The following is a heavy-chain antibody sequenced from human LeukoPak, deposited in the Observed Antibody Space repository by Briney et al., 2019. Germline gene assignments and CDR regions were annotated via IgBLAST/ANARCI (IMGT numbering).Heavy chain of an antibody. J-gene: IGHJ4*02. CDR1: GFTFSSYS. V-gene: IGHV3-21*01. Sequence: GGSLRLSCAASGFTFSSYSMNWVRQAPGKGLEWVSSISSSSSYIYYADSVKGRFTISRDNAKNSLYLQMNSLRAEDTAVYYCATEIIRPAALDYWGQGTLVTVSS. D-gene: IGHD6-13*01. CDR3: ATEIIRPAALDY. CDR2: ISSSSSYI.